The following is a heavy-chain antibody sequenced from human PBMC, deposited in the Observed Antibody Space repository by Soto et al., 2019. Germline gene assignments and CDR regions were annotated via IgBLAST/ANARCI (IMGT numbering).Heavy chain of an antibody. V-gene: IGHV4-4*02. CDR1: GGSISSSNW. D-gene: IGHD4-4*01. J-gene: IGHJ5*02. Sequence: PSETLSLTCAVSGGSISSSNWWSWVRQPPGKGLGWIGEIYHSGSTNYNPSLKSRVTISVDKSKNQFSLKLSSVTAADTAVYYCARAHDYSNSTGFDPWGQGTLVTVSS. CDR3: ARAHDYSNSTGFDP. CDR2: IYHSGST.